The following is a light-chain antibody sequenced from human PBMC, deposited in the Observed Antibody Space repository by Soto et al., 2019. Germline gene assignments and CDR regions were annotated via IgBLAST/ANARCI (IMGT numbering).Light chain of an antibody. J-gene: IGKJ1*01. Sequence: EIVMTQSPATLTVSPGERVTLYCRASQSVRSNLAWYQQKPGQAPRLLIYGASTRATGIPARFSGSGSGTEFTLTISSLQSEDFAVYYCQQYNSWWTFGQGTKVDI. CDR3: QQYNSWWT. V-gene: IGKV3-15*01. CDR1: QSVRSN. CDR2: GAS.